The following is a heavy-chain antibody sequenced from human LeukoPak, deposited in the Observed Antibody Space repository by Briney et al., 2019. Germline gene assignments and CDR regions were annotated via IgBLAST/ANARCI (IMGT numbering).Heavy chain of an antibody. CDR3: ARGGVYYYGSGSQFDY. V-gene: IGHV4-38-2*02. D-gene: IGHD3-10*01. CDR1: GYSISSNYY. Sequence: SETLSLTCTVSGYSISSNYYWGWIRQPPGKGLEWIGSMYHSGSTYYNPSLKSRVTISVDTSKNQFSLKLSSVIAADTAVYYCARGGVYYYGSGSQFDYWGQGTLVTVSS. J-gene: IGHJ4*02. CDR2: MYHSGST.